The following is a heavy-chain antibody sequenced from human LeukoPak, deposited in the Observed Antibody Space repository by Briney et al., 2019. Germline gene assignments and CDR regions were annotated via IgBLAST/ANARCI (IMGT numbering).Heavy chain of an antibody. CDR3: AKDFCSGGSCYLFDY. V-gene: IGHV3-43*02. Sequence: GGSLRLSCAASGFTFDDYDMHWFRQAPGKGLEWVSLISGDGGSTYYADSVKGRFTISRDNSKNSLYLQMNSLRTEDTALYYCAKDFCSGGSCYLFDYWGQGTLVTVSS. CDR2: ISGDGGST. D-gene: IGHD2-15*01. CDR1: GFTFDDYD. J-gene: IGHJ4*02.